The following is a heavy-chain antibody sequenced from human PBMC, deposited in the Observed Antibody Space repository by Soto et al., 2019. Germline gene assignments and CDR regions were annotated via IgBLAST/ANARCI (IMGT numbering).Heavy chain of an antibody. D-gene: IGHD2-15*01. J-gene: IGHJ4*02. CDR2: IYSGGST. CDR1: GFTVSSNY. Sequence: PGGSLRLSCAASGFTVSSNYMSWVRQAPGKGLEWVSVIYSGGSTYYADSVKGRFTISRHNSKNTLYLQMNSLRAEDTAVYYCARVDCSGGSCYDGYWGQGTLVTVSS. V-gene: IGHV3-53*04. CDR3: ARVDCSGGSCYDGY.